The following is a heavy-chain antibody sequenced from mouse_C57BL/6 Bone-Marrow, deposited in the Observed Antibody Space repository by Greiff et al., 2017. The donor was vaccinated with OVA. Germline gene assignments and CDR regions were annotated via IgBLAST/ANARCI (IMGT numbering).Heavy chain of an antibody. D-gene: IGHD2-3*01. J-gene: IGHJ4*01. CDR3: ARRGWLSAMDY. CDR1: GFTFSDYY. CDR2: ISNGGGST. V-gene: IGHV5-12*01. Sequence: EVQLQESGGGLVQPGGSLKLSCAASGFTFSDYYMYWVRQTPEKRLEWVAYISNGGGSTYYPDTVKGRFTISRDNAKNTLYLQMSRLKSEDTAMYYCARRGWLSAMDYWGQGTSVTVSS.